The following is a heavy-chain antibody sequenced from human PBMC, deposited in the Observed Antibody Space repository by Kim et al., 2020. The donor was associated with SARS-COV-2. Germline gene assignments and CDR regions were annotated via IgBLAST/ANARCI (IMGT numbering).Heavy chain of an antibody. CDR2: IYYSGST. D-gene: IGHD3-3*01. V-gene: IGHV4-39*01. J-gene: IGHJ5*02. CDR1: GGSISSSSYY. Sequence: SETLSLTCTVSGGSISSSSYYWGWIRQPPGKGLEWIGSIYYSGSTYYNPSLKSRVTISVDTSKNQFSLKLSSVTAADTAVYYCARLQLRRITIFLVVEKGNWFGPGGQGTLVTVST. CDR3: ARLQLRRITIFLVVEKGNWFGP.